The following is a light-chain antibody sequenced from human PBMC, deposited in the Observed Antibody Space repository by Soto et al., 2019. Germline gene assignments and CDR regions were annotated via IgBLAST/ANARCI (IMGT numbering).Light chain of an antibody. CDR2: EVS. Sequence: QSALAQPASVSGPPGQSITISCTGTTSDVGGYKYVSWYQQHPGKAPELLIYEVSNRPSGVSNRFSGSKSGNTASLTISGLQAEDEADYYCSSYTSSSPYVFGTGTKVTVL. J-gene: IGLJ1*01. V-gene: IGLV2-14*01. CDR1: TSDVGGYKY. CDR3: SSYTSSSPYV.